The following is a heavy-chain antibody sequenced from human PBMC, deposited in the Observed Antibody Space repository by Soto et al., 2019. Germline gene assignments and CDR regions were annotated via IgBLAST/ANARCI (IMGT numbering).Heavy chain of an antibody. CDR1: GGSISNYY. CDR3: ARDCRSGGSCYSEAFDY. J-gene: IGHJ4*02. Sequence: QVQLQESGPGLVKPSETLSLTCTVSGGSISNYYWTWIRQPPGKGLEWIGYIYYSGSTNYNPSLKSRVTISVDTSKTQFSLKLSSVTAADTAVYYCARDCRSGGSCYSEAFDYWGQGTLVTVSS. D-gene: IGHD2-15*01. CDR2: IYYSGST. V-gene: IGHV4-59*01.